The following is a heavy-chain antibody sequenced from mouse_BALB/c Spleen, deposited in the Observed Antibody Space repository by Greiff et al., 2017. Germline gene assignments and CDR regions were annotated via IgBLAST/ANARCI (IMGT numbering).Heavy chain of an antibody. CDR3: ARSNYYGSSWGGFDY. CDR1: GYTFTSYV. Sequence: EVQLQQSGPELVKPGASVKMSCKASGYTFTSYVMHWVKQKPGQGLEWIGYINPYNDGTKYNEKFKGKATLTSDKSSSTAYMELSSLTSEDSAVYYCARSNYYGSSWGGFDYWGQGTTLTVSS. CDR2: INPYNDGT. J-gene: IGHJ2*01. D-gene: IGHD1-1*01. V-gene: IGHV1-14*01.